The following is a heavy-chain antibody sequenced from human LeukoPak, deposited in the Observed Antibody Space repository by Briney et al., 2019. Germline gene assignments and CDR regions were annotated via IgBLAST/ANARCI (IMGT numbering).Heavy chain of an antibody. D-gene: IGHD1-26*01. J-gene: IGHJ6*03. V-gene: IGHV1-69*05. CDR1: GGTFSSYA. CDR2: IIPIFGTA. Sequence: RASVKVSCKASGGTFSSYAISWVRQAPGQGLEWMGGIIPIFGTANYAQKFQGRVTMTRNTSISTAYMELSSLRSEDTAVYYCARAPEWGKANYYYYMDVWGKGTTVTVSS. CDR3: ARAPEWGKANYYYYMDV.